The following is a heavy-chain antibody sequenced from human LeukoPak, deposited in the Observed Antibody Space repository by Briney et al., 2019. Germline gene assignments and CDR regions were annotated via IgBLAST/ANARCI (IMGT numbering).Heavy chain of an antibody. CDR1: GYSFTSYW. CDR2: IYPGDSDT. V-gene: IGHV5-51*01. D-gene: IGHD3-16*01. J-gene: IGHJ3*02. CDR3: ARRGSRLYGGSDGFDI. Sequence: GESLKISCKGSGYSFTSYWIGWVRQMPGKGLEWMGIIYPGDSDTRYSPSFQGQVTISADKSISTAYLQWSSLKASDTAMYYCARRGSRLYGGSDGFDIWGQGTMVTVSS.